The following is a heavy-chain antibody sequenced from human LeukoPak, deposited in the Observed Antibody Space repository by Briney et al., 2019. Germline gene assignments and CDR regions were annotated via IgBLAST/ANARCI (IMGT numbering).Heavy chain of an antibody. Sequence: SVKASCKASGGTFSSYAIGWVRQAPGQGLEWMGGIIPIFGTAKYAQKFQGRVTITADESTSTAYMELSSLRSEDTAVYYCARDSSDFRNLIPHWGQGTLVTVSS. J-gene: IGHJ1*01. CDR2: IIPIFGTA. D-gene: IGHD1-14*01. V-gene: IGHV1-69*01. CDR3: ARDSSDFRNLIPH. CDR1: GGTFSSYA.